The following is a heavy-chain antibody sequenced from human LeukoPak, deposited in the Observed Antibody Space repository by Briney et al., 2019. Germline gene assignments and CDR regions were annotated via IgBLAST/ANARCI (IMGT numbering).Heavy chain of an antibody. D-gene: IGHD2-2*01. CDR3: AKDGGYCSSTSCVS. J-gene: IGHJ5*02. V-gene: IGHV3-23*01. CDR2: ISGSGGST. CDR1: GFTFSSDA. Sequence: GGSLRLSCAASGFTFSSDAMSWVRQAPGKGLEWVSAISGSGGSTYYADSVKGRFTISRDNSKNTLYLQMNSLRAEDTAVYYCAKDGGYCSSTSCVSWGQGTLVTVSS.